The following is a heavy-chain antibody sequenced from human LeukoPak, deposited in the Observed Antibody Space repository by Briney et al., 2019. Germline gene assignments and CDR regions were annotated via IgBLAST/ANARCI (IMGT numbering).Heavy chain of an antibody. Sequence: GASVKVSCKASGYTFSDYYMHWVRQAPGQGLEWMGRINVNSGGTNYAQKFQGRVTMTRDTSISTAYMELSSDDTAVYSCARDRGPGSYXDXFXIXXQGTXVTV. V-gene: IGHV1-2*06. CDR1: GYTFSDYY. CDR3: ARDRGPGSYXDXFXI. CDR2: INVNSGGT. D-gene: IGHD1-26*01. J-gene: IGHJ3*02.